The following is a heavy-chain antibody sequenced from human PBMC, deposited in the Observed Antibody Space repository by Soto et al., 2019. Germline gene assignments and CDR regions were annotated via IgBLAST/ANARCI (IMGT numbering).Heavy chain of an antibody. CDR3: ARTSAAGKYYYGMDV. CDR2: IYPDDSDT. V-gene: IGHV5-51*01. J-gene: IGHJ6*02. Sequence: GESLKISCKGSGYSFTKYWIGWVRQMPGKGLEWMAIIYPDDSDTRYSPSFQGQVTISADKSISTAYLQWSSLKASDTAMYYCARTSAAGKYYYGMDVWGQGTTVTVSS. CDR1: GYSFTKYW. D-gene: IGHD6-13*01.